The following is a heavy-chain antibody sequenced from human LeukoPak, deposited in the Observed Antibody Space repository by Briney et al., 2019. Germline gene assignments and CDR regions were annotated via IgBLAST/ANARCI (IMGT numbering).Heavy chain of an antibody. J-gene: IGHJ5*02. CDR1: GGSISSYY. Sequence: PSETLSLTCTVSGGSISSYYWSWIRQPPGKGLEWIGYIYYSGSTNYNPSLKSRVTISVGTSKNQFSLKLSSVTAADTAVYYCARDGIAARPGWFDPWGQGTLVTVSS. V-gene: IGHV4-59*01. D-gene: IGHD6-6*01. CDR2: IYYSGST. CDR3: ARDGIAARPGWFDP.